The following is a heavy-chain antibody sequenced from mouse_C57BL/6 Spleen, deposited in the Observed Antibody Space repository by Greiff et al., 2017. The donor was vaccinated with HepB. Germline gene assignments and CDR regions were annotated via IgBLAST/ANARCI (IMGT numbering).Heavy chain of an antibody. D-gene: IGHD1-1*01. J-gene: IGHJ2*01. V-gene: IGHV1-76*01. Sequence: VQLQQSGAELVRPGASVKLSCKASGYTFTDYYINWVKQRPGQGLEWIARIYPGSGNTYYNEKFKGKATLTAEKSSSTAYMQLSSLTSEDSAVYFCARGGYYYGKDFDYWGQGATLTVSS. CDR1: GYTFTDYY. CDR3: ARGGYYYGKDFDY. CDR2: IYPGSGNT.